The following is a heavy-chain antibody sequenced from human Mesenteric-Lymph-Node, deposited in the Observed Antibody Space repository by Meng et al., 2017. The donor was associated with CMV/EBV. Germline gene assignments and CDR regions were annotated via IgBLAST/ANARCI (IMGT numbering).Heavy chain of an antibody. CDR3: ARVLSTTNPDY. CDR1: GFTFSTYA. Sequence: LYCAASGFTFSTYAMHWVREAPGKGLEWVAIISHDGNNKYYADSVKGRFTISRDNSKSTLYLQMNSLRAEDTAVYYCARVLSTTNPDYWGQGTLVTVSS. D-gene: IGHD1-1*01. V-gene: IGHV3-30*04. CDR2: ISHDGNNK. J-gene: IGHJ4*02.